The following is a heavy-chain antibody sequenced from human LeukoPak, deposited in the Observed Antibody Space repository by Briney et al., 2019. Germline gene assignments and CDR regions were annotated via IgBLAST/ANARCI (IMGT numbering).Heavy chain of an antibody. Sequence: PSETLSLTCSVSGGSISSSSYYWGWIRQPPGKGLEWIGSIYYSGSTYYNPSLKSRVTISVDTSKNQFSLKLSSVTAADTAVYYCGRVGIVATTFDYWGQGTLVTVSS. CDR1: GGSISSSSYY. V-gene: IGHV4-39*07. CDR3: GRVGIVATTFDY. D-gene: IGHD5-12*01. CDR2: IYYSGST. J-gene: IGHJ4*02.